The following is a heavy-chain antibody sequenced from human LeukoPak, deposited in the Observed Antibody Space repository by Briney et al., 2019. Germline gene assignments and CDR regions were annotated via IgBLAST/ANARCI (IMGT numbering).Heavy chain of an antibody. D-gene: IGHD1-7*01. CDR2: IIPIFGTA. Sequence: RASVKVSCKASGGTFSSYAISWVRQAPGQGLEWMGGIIPIFGTANYAQKFQGRVTITADESTSTAYMELSSLRSEDTAVYYCASPETPITGTWGAFDYWGQGTLVTVSS. J-gene: IGHJ4*02. CDR3: ASPETPITGTWGAFDY. CDR1: GGTFSSYA. V-gene: IGHV1-69*13.